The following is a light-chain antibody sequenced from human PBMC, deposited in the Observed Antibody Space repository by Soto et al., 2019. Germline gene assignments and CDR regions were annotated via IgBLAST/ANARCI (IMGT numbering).Light chain of an antibody. CDR1: QSVSSSY. J-gene: IGKJ1*01. V-gene: IGKV3-20*01. CDR3: QQYGSSPKT. CDR2: GAS. Sequence: EIGLTQSPGTLSFSPGERATLSCRASQSVSSSYLAWYQQKPGQAPRLLIYGASSRATGIPDRFSGSGSGTDFTLTISRLEPEDFAVYYCQQYGSSPKTFGQGTKVEIK.